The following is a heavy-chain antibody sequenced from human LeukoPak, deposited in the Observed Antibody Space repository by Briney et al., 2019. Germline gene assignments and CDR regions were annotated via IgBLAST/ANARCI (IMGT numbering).Heavy chain of an antibody. D-gene: IGHD1-20*01. Sequence: GGSLRLSCAASGFTFRTSGMNWVRQAPGKGLEWVSCISSSSSYIYNADSVKGRFTISRDNAKNSLYLQMNSLRVEDTAVYYCARAHNWKYGTFDYWGQGTLVTVSS. J-gene: IGHJ4*02. CDR2: ISSSSSYI. V-gene: IGHV3-21*01. CDR3: ARAHNWKYGTFDY. CDR1: GFTFRTSG.